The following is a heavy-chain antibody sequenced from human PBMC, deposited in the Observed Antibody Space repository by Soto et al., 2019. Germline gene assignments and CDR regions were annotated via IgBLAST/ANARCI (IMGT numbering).Heavy chain of an antibody. CDR2: INPSGVST. D-gene: IGHD1-26*01. CDR3: ARDNSESNSWWFDP. Sequence: QVQLVQSGAEVKQPGASVKVSCKASGFTFSRYYMHWVRQAPGQGLEWMGLINPSGVSTNYAQKFQGRVTLTGDTSTSTVSMELSSLRSEDTAVYYCARDNSESNSWWFDPWGQGTLVTVSS. CDR1: GFTFSRYY. J-gene: IGHJ5*02. V-gene: IGHV1-46*01.